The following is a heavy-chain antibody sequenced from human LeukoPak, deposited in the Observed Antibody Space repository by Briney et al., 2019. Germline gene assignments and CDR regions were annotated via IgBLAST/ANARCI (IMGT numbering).Heavy chain of an antibody. J-gene: IGHJ4*02. Sequence: GGSLRLSCAASGFTVSSNYISWVRQAPGKGLEWVSGISGSGDTPYYADSVKGRFTISRDNSKNTLYLQMNSLRAEDTAVYYCAKILGSYWTPGYDYWGQGTLVTVSS. CDR2: ISGSGDTP. D-gene: IGHD1-26*01. CDR1: GFTVSSNY. CDR3: AKILGSYWTPGYDY. V-gene: IGHV3-23*01.